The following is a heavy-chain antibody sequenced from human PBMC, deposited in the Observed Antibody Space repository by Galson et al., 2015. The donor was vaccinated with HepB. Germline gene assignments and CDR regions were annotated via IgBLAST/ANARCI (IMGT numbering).Heavy chain of an antibody. J-gene: IGHJ4*02. CDR1: GFTFSGSA. V-gene: IGHV3-73*01. CDR2: IRSKASNYAT. CDR3: TRLGDLSGYSSS. Sequence: SLRLSCAASGFTFSGSAIHWVRQTSGKGLERVGRIRSKASNYATAYAAPLKGWFTISRDDSKNTAYLHMKSLKTEDTAVYYCTRLGDLSGYSSSWGQGTLVTVSS. D-gene: IGHD6-13*01.